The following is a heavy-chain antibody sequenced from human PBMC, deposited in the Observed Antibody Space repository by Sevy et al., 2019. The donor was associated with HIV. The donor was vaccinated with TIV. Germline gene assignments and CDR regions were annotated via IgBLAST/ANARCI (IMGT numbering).Heavy chain of an antibody. CDR1: GVSISSYY. V-gene: IGHV4-4*07. D-gene: IGHD2-2*01. J-gene: IGHJ4*02. CDR2: INTSGST. Sequence: SETLSLTCTVSGVSISSYYWSWIRQPAGKGLEWIGRINTSGSTNYNPSLKSRVTMSVDTSKNQFSLKLSSVTAADTAVYYCERDCSSTSCSKGGFDYWRQGTLVTVSS. CDR3: ERDCSSTSCSKGGFDY.